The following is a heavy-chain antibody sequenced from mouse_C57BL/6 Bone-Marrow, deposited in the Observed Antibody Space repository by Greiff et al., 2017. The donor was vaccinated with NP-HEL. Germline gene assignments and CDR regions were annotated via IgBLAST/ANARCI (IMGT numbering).Heavy chain of an antibody. CDR2: IYPSSGNT. J-gene: IGHJ4*01. CDR3: ASPRKLRLHYYAMDY. V-gene: IGHV1-81*01. Sequence: QVQLQQSGAELVRPGASVKLSCKASGYTFTSYGISWVKQRPGQGLEWIGEIYPSSGNTYYNEKFKGKATLTADKSSSTAYMELGSLTAEDSAVYFCASPRKLRLHYYAMDYWGQGTTVTVSS. CDR1: GYTFTSYG. D-gene: IGHD3-2*02.